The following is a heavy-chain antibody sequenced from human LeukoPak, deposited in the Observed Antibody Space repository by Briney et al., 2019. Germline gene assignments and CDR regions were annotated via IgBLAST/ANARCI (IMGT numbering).Heavy chain of an antibody. J-gene: IGHJ4*02. CDR3: ARTLQGGYSYGYFDY. CDR2: IIPIFGTA. D-gene: IGHD5-18*01. V-gene: IGHV1-69*05. Sequence: SVTVSCKASGGTFISYAISWVRQAPGQGLEWMGGIIPIFGTANYAQKFQGRVTITTDESTSTAYMELSSLRSEDTAVYYCARTLQGGYSYGYFDYWGQGTLVTVSS. CDR1: GGTFISYA.